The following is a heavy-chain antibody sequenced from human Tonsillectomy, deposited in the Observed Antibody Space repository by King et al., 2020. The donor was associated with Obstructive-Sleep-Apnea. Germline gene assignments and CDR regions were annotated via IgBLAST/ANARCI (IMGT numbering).Heavy chain of an antibody. CDR1: GFTFSSYA. Sequence: VQLVESGGGLVQPGGSLKLSCVTSGFTFSSYAMSWVRQAPGKGLEWVSSIISGGKTYYADSVKGRFTISPDNSKNTLYLQMNSLRAEDTAVYYCAKDKGTTVTRDXWGQGTLVTVSS. V-gene: IGHV3-23*04. D-gene: IGHD4-17*01. J-gene: IGHJ4*02. CDR3: AKDKGTTVTRDX. CDR2: IISGGKT.